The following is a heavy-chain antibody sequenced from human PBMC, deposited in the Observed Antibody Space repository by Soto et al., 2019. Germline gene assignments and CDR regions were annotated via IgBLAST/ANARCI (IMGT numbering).Heavy chain of an antibody. CDR1: VYSFTSYW. Sequence: GESLKISCKGSVYSFTSYWIGWVRQMPGKGLERMGIIYPGDSDTRYSPSFQGQVTISADKSITTTYLQWSSLKASDTAIYYCARLFDTSGWYDYWGQGTLVTVS. V-gene: IGHV5-51*01. J-gene: IGHJ4*02. CDR3: ARLFDTSGWYDY. CDR2: IYPGDSDT. D-gene: IGHD6-19*01.